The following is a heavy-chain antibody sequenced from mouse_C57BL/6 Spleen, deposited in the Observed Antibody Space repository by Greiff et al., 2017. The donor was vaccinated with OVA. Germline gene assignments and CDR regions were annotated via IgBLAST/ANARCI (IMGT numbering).Heavy chain of an antibody. D-gene: IGHD1-1*01. Sequence: VQLQQPGAELVMPGASVKLSCKASGYTFTSYWMHWVKQRPGQGLEWIGEIDPSDSYTNYNQKFKGKSTLTVDKSSSTAYMQLSSLTSEDSAVYYCARYYYGSVDYWGQGTTLTVSS. CDR1: GYTFTSYW. CDR3: ARYYYGSVDY. V-gene: IGHV1-69*01. CDR2: IDPSDSYT. J-gene: IGHJ2*01.